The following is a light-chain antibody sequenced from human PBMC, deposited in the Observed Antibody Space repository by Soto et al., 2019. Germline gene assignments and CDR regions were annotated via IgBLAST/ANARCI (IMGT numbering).Light chain of an antibody. J-gene: IGKJ1*01. V-gene: IGKV1-12*01. CDR2: GAS. Sequence: DIQMTQSPSSVSASVRDRVSITCRASLGIRTWVSWYQQKPGKAPKLLIYGASNLQSGAPSRFSGSGSGTDFTLTISSLQPEDFATYYCQQTNSFPWTFGPGTKVQIE. CDR1: LGIRTW. CDR3: QQTNSFPWT.